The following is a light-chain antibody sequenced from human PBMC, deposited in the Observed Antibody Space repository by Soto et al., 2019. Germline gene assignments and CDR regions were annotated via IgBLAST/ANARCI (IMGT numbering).Light chain of an antibody. V-gene: IGKV1-39*01. J-gene: IGKJ1*01. CDR1: QSISSY. CDR3: QQSYSTRWT. CDR2: AAS. Sequence: DIQMTQSPSSLSASVGDRVTITCLASQSISSYLNWYQQKPGKDPKLLIYAASSLQSGVPSRFSGSGSGTDFTLTISSLQPEDFATYYCQQSYSTRWTFGQGTKVDI.